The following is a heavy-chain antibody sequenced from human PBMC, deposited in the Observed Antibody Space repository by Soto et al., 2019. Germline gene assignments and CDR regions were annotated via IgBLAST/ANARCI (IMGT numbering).Heavy chain of an antibody. CDR2: ISSSSSYI. Sequence: GGSLRLSCAASGFTFSSYIMNWVRQAPGKGLEWVSSISSSSSYIYYADSVKGRFTISRDNAKNSLYLQMNSLRAEDTAVYYCARVLDYDYVWGSYPRHWFDPWGQGTLVTVSS. J-gene: IGHJ5*02. CDR3: ARVLDYDYVWGSYPRHWFDP. D-gene: IGHD3-16*02. V-gene: IGHV3-21*01. CDR1: GFTFSSYI.